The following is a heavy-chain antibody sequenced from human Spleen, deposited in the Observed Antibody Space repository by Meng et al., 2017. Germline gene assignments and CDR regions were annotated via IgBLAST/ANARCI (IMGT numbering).Heavy chain of an antibody. CDR1: GYTFTGYY. D-gene: IGHD1-26*01. CDR3: ATDRWDLAGFYFDY. CDR2: INPKSGGT. V-gene: IGHV1-2*06. Sequence: ASVKVSCKASGYTFTGYYLHWVRQVPGQGPEWMGRINPKSGGTNYAQKFQGRVTVTWDTSVSTAYMELRRLISGDTAIYYCATDRWDLAGFYFDYWGQGTLVTVSS. J-gene: IGHJ4*02.